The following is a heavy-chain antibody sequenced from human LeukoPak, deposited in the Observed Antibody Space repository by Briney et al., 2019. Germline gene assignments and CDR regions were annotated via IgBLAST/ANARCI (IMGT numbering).Heavy chain of an antibody. Sequence: GGSLRLSCEASGFTFSSYSMNWVRQAPGKGLEWLSYISTSTTTIYYADSVKGRFTISRDKSKNTLHLQMNSLRVEDTAVYYCARSFGVYSGYDGEVPWYFDVWGRGTLVTVSS. J-gene: IGHJ2*01. CDR1: GFTFSSYS. CDR3: ARSFGVYSGYDGEVPWYFDV. D-gene: IGHD5-12*01. CDR2: ISTSTTTI. V-gene: IGHV3-48*01.